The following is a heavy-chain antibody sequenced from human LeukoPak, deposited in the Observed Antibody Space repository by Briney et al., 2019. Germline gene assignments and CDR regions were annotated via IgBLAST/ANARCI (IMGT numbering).Heavy chain of an antibody. V-gene: IGHV3-74*01. Sequence: GGSLRLSCAASGFTFSSYWMHWVRQAPGKGLVWVSRINSDGSSTSYADSVKGRFTISRDNAKNTLYLQMNSLRAADTAVYYCARGDPVLLWFGELPGGDYWGQGTLVTVSS. CDR3: ARGDPVLLWFGELPGGDY. J-gene: IGHJ4*02. D-gene: IGHD3-10*01. CDR2: INSDGSST. CDR1: GFTFSSYW.